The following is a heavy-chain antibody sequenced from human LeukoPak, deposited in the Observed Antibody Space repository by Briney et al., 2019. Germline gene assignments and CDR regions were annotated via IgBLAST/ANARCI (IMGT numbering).Heavy chain of an antibody. J-gene: IGHJ5*02. CDR3: ARDVIGYNWFDP. CDR1: GYTFTSYY. CDR2: INPSGGST. V-gene: IGHV1-46*01. Sequence: ASVTVSCMASGYTFTSYYMHWVRQAPGQELEWMGIINPSGGSTSYAQKFQGRVTMTRDTSTSTVYMELSSLRSEDTAVYYCARDVIGYNWFDPWGQGTLVTVSS. D-gene: IGHD3-10*01.